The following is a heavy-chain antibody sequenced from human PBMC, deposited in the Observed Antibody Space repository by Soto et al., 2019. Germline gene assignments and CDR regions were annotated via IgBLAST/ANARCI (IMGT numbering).Heavy chain of an antibody. CDR2: IYYSGST. Sequence: SETLSLTCTVSGGSISSYYWSWIRQPPGKGLEWIGYIYYSGSTNYNPSLKSRVTISVGTSKNQFSLKLSSVTAADTAVYYCARSYYYGSGSYYNNYYYYGMDVWGQGTTVTVSS. V-gene: IGHV4-59*01. J-gene: IGHJ6*02. CDR1: GGSISSYY. CDR3: ARSYYYGSGSYYNNYYYYGMDV. D-gene: IGHD3-10*01.